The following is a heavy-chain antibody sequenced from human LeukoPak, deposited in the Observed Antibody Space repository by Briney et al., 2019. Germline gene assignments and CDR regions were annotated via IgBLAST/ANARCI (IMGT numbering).Heavy chain of an antibody. CDR3: ARVVNDYAIRYFDL. D-gene: IGHD4-17*01. V-gene: IGHV4-4*02. Sequence: SGTLSLTCAVSGGSISSSNWWSWVRQPPGKGLEWIGEIYHSGSTNYNPSLKSRVTISVDTSKDQFSLRLRSVTAADTAVYYCARVVNDYAIRYFDLWGRGTLVPVSS. CDR1: GGSISSSNW. CDR2: IYHSGST. J-gene: IGHJ2*01.